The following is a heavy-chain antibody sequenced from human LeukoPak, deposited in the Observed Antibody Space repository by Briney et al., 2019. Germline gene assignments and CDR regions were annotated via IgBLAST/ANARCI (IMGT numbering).Heavy chain of an antibody. CDR2: ISSSGSTI. CDR3: AAGVGATTAFDY. J-gene: IGHJ4*02. V-gene: IGHV3-11*04. D-gene: IGHD1-26*01. Sequence: VSSISSSGSTIYYADSVKGRFTISRDNAKNSLYLQMNSLRAEDTAVYYCAAGVGATTAFDYWGQGTLVTVSS.